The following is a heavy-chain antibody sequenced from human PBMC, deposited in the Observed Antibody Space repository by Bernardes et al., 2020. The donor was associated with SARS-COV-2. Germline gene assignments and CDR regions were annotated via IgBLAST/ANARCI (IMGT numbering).Heavy chain of an antibody. CDR2: IYYSGST. CDR3: ARVSIHDDRTGPNYYYYYMDV. J-gene: IGHJ6*03. CDR1: GGSISSYY. Sequence: SETLSLTCTVSGGSISSYYWSWIRQPPGKGLEWIGYIYYSGSTNYNPSLKSRVTISVDTSKNQFSLKLSSVTAADTAVYYCARVSIHDDRTGPNYYYYYMDVWGKGTTVTVSS. D-gene: IGHD1-1*01. V-gene: IGHV4-59*01.